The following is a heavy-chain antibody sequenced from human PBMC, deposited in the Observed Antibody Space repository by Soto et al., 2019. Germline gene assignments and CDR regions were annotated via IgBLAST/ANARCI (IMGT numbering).Heavy chain of an antibody. CDR1: GFTFSGSA. D-gene: IGHD1-26*01. V-gene: IGHV3-73*01. CDR3: TRRGADYYYYGMDV. Sequence: EVQLVESGGGLVQPGGSLKLSCAASGFTFSGSAMHWVRQASGKGLEWVGRIRSKANSYATAYAASVKGRFTISRDDSKTTAYLQMNSLKTEDTAVYYCTRRGADYYYYGMDVWGQGTTVTVSS. CDR2: IRSKANSYAT. J-gene: IGHJ6*02.